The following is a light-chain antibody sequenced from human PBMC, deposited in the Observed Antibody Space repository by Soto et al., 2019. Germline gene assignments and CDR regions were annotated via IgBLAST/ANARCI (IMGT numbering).Light chain of an antibody. Sequence: QSVLTQPASVSGSPGQSIAISCTGTSSDVGGYDYVSWYQQQPDKAPKLMIYEVTKRPSGVSNRFSGSKSGNTASLTISGLQSEDEADYYCRSHTRGRTRVFGPGPKVTVL. CDR2: EVT. V-gene: IGLV2-14*01. CDR3: RSHTRGRTRV. CDR1: SSDVGGYDY. J-gene: IGLJ1*01.